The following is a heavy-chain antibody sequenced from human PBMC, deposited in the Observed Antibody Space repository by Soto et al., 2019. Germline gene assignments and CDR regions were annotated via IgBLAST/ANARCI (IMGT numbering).Heavy chain of an antibody. CDR2: ITPSRGSI. V-gene: IGHV3-21*06. CDR3: ARDEFSAYEDDAFDL. J-gene: IGHJ3*01. D-gene: IGHD3-3*01. CDR1: GFIFSSYT. Sequence: GGSLRLSCVSSGFIFSSYTMNWVRQAPGKGLEWIASITPSRGSIYYADSVKGRFTISRDDTNNSLYLQLNSLRVEVTAVYFCARDEFSAYEDDAFDLWGQGTLVTVSS.